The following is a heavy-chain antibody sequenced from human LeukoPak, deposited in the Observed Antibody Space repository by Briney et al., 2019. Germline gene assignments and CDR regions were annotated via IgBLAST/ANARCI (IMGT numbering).Heavy chain of an antibody. V-gene: IGHV4-59*01. CDR2: IYYSGST. CDR3: ARVLHTYDSSGYYFEDYFDY. CDR1: GGSISSYY. D-gene: IGHD3-22*01. Sequence: PPETLSLTCTVSGGSISSYYWSWIRQPPGKGLEWIGYIYYSGSTNYNPSLKSRVTISVDTSKNQFSLELSSVTAADTAVYYCARVLHTYDSSGYYFEDYFDYWGQGTLVTVSS. J-gene: IGHJ4*02.